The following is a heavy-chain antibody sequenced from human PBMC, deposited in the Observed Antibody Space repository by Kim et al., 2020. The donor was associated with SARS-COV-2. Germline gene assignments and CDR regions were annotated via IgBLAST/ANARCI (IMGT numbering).Heavy chain of an antibody. V-gene: IGHV1-2*02. Sequence: ASVKVSCKASGYTFTGYYMHWVRQAPGQGLDWMGWINPNSGGTNYALKFQGRVTMTRDTSISTAYMELSRLRSDDTAVYYCARLRIPVDTAMVDAAYYYYGMDVWGQGTTVTVSS. CDR3: ARLRIPVDTAMVDAAYYYYGMDV. CDR2: INPNSGGT. J-gene: IGHJ6*02. D-gene: IGHD5-18*01. CDR1: GYTFTGYY.